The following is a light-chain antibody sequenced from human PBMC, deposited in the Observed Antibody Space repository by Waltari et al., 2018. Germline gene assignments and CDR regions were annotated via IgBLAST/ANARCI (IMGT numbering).Light chain of an antibody. V-gene: IGLV2-14*01. CDR2: DVS. J-gene: IGLJ3*02. Sequence: QSALTQAAPVTGSPGQSLTISCTGTSRNVGGYNHVPWYQQYPGKAPKLMIYDVSNRPSGVSNRFSGSKSGNTASLTISGLQAEDEADYYCSSYTSSRTRVFGGGTKLTVL. CDR1: SRNVGGYNH. CDR3: SSYTSSRTRV.